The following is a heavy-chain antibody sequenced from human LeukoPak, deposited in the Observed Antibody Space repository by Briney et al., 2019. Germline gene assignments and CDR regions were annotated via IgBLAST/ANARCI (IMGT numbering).Heavy chain of an antibody. J-gene: IGHJ4*02. V-gene: IGHV3-30*04. D-gene: IGHD6-13*01. Sequence: GGSLRLSCAASGFTFSSYALHWVRQAPGKGLEWVAVISYDGSNKYYADSVKGRFTISRDNSKNTLYLQMNGLRAEDTAVYYCARDLRGYSSSWSLDYWGQGTLVTVSS. CDR2: ISYDGSNK. CDR1: GFTFSSYA. CDR3: ARDLRGYSSSWSLDY.